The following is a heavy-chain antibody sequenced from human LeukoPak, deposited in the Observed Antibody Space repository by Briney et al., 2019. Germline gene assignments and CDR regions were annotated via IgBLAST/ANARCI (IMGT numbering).Heavy chain of an antibody. Sequence: PGGSLRLSCAASGFTFSSYSMNWVRQAPGKGLEWVSFISSSSSFIYYADSVKGRFTISRDNAKHSLYLQMNSLRAEDTAVYYCARDGSGSYYDPPDYWGQGTLVTVSS. V-gene: IGHV3-21*01. CDR3: ARDGSGSYYDPPDY. CDR1: GFTFSSYS. J-gene: IGHJ4*02. D-gene: IGHD3-10*01. CDR2: ISSSSSFI.